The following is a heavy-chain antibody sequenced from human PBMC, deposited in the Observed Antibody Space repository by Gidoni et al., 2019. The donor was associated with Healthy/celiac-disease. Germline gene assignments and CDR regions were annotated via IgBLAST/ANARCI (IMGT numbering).Heavy chain of an antibody. CDR3: TRVWGLRFTENYMDV. CDR2: IRSKAYGGTT. V-gene: IGHV3-49*03. CDR1: GFTFGDYA. Sequence: EVQLVDSGGGLVQPGRSLRLSCPASGFTFGDYAMSWFRPAPGKGLEWVGFIRSKAYGGTTEDAASVKGRFTISRDDSKSIADLQMNSLKTEDTAVYYCTRVWGLRFTENYMDVWGKGTTVTVSS. J-gene: IGHJ6*03. D-gene: IGHD5-12*01.